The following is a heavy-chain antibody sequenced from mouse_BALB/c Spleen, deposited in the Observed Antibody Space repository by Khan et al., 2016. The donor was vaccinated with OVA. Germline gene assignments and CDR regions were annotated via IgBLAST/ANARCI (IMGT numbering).Heavy chain of an antibody. CDR3: ARPSYDPRDFEG. V-gene: IGHV14-3*02. CDR1: GVNIRDTY. J-gene: IGHJ1*01. CDR2: IAPAHGNP. D-gene: IGHD2-10*02. Sequence: VPLPQSGAELVKPGASVKLSCTASGVNIRDTYFHWVKQRPDQCLECIGRIAPAHGNPHYAPTFQGKATLPSDTSSHTSYLQLNSLTSEDTDVYYCARPSYDPRDFEGGGAGTTVTVS.